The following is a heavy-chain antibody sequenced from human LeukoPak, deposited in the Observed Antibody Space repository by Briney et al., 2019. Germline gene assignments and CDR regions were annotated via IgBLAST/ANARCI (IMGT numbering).Heavy chain of an antibody. CDR1: GGSISSYY. D-gene: IGHD2-2*01. CDR2: IYYSGST. CDR3: ARYSVVVVPAATRYYYYYMDV. V-gene: IGHV4-59*08. J-gene: IGHJ6*03. Sequence: SETLPLTCTVSGGSISSYYWSWIRQPPGKGLEWIGYIYYSGSTNYNPPLKSRVTISVDTSKNQFSLKLSSVTAADTAVYYCARYSVVVVPAATRYYYYYMDVWGKGTTVTVSS.